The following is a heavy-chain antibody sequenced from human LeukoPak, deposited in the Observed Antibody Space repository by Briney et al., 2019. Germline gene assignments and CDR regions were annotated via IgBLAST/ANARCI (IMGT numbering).Heavy chain of an antibody. J-gene: IGHJ1*01. CDR2: IFHDGTT. V-gene: IGHV4-4*02. CDR1: GGSISSSNW. Sequence: SGTPSLTCAVSGGSISSSNWWSWVRQPPGKGLEWIGDIFHDGTTNFNPSLKSRLTLSTDKSKNQFSLKLSSVTAADTAVYYCARLGLYDARGYYYVWGQGTLVTVSS. CDR3: ARLGLYDARGYYYV. D-gene: IGHD3-22*01.